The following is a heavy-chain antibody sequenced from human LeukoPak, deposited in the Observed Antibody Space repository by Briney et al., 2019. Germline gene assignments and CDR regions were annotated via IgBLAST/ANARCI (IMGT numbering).Heavy chain of an antibody. CDR2: IIPIFGTA. J-gene: IGHJ4*02. Sequence: ASVKVSCKASGGTFSSYAISWVRQAPGQGREWMGGIIPIFGTANYAQKFQGRVTITADESTSTAYMELSSLRSEDTAVYCCAQTRWLQLGWYFDYSGQGTLVTVSS. CDR3: AQTRWLQLGWYFDY. D-gene: IGHD5-24*01. V-gene: IGHV1-69*13. CDR1: GGTFSSYA.